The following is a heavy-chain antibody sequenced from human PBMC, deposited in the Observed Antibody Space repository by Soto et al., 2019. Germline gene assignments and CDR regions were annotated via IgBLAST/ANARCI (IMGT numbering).Heavy chain of an antibody. CDR2: INPGDSDA. D-gene: IGHD1-26*01. J-gene: IGHJ4*02. Sequence: GESLKISCEGSGYSFPKYWIAWVRQMPGKGPEWMGMINPGDSDARYSPSFEGHLTISRDNSKNTLYLQMGSLRAEDMAVYYCARDGGSYYLDYWGQGTLVTVS. CDR3: ARDGGSYYLDY. V-gene: IGHV5-51*01. CDR1: GYSFPKYW.